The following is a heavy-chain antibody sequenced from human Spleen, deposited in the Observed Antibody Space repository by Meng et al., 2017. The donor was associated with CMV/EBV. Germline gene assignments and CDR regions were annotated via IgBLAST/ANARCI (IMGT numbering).Heavy chain of an antibody. J-gene: IGHJ4*02. Sequence: GGSLRLSCVASGFTFSNFWMSWVRQAPGKGLEWVANIKLDGKETNYVDSVKGRFTISRDKMKNSVYLQMNSLRAEDTAVYYCATTGGTYCSSSSCLHYFEYWGQGTLVTVSS. CDR3: ATTGGTYCSSSSCLHYFEY. CDR1: GFTFSNFW. CDR2: IKLDGKET. V-gene: IGHV3-7*01. D-gene: IGHD2-2*01.